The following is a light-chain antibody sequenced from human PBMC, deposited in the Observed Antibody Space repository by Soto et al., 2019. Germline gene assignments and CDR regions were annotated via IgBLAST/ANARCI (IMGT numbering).Light chain of an antibody. CDR1: QSISSK. Sequence: EIVMTQSPATLSVSPGERATLSCRASQSISSKLAWYQQKPGQAPRLLIYGASTRATGIPVRFSGSGSGTEFTLTLNSLQPEDFATYYCQQGYSTPWTFGQGTKVEIK. CDR3: QQGYSTPWT. V-gene: IGKV3-15*01. CDR2: GAS. J-gene: IGKJ1*01.